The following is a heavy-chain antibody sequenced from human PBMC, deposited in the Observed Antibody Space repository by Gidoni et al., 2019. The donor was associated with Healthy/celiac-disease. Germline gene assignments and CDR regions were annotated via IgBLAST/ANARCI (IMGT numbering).Heavy chain of an antibody. D-gene: IGHD4-17*01. CDR2: ISSSSSYI. V-gene: IGHV3-21*01. CDR3: STVVTRDPFDY. J-gene: IGHJ4*02. CDR1: GFTFSSYS. Sequence: EVQLVESGGGLVKPGGSLRLSCAASGFTFSSYSMNWVRQAPGKGLEWVSSISSSSSYIYYADSVKGRFTISRDNAKNSLYLQMNSLRAEDTAVYYCSTVVTRDPFDYWGQGTLVTVSS.